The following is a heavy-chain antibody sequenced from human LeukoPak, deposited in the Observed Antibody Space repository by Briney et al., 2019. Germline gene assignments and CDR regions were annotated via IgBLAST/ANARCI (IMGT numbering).Heavy chain of an antibody. CDR1: GYTFTSYG. Sequence: GASVKVSCKASGYTFTSYGISWVRQAPGQGLEWMGWISAYNGNTNYAQKLQGRVTMTTDTSTSTAYMELRSLRSDDTAVYYCARQYCTNGVCYLSSERFDPWGQGTLVTVSS. J-gene: IGHJ5*02. CDR2: ISAYNGNT. V-gene: IGHV1-18*01. CDR3: ARQYCTNGVCYLSSERFDP. D-gene: IGHD2-8*01.